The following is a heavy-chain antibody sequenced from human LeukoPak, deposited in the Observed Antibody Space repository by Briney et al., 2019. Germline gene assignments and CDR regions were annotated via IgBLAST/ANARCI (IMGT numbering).Heavy chain of an antibody. CDR2: INHSGST. V-gene: IGHV4-34*01. Sequence: SETLSLTCAVYGGSFSGYYWSWIRQPPGKGLEWIGEINHSGSTNYNPSLKSRVTISVDTSKNQFSLQLSSVTAADTAVYYCARDSGKGRAVYYYYYGMDVWGQGTTVTVSS. D-gene: IGHD6-19*01. CDR1: GGSFSGYY. J-gene: IGHJ6*02. CDR3: ARDSGKGRAVYYYYYGMDV.